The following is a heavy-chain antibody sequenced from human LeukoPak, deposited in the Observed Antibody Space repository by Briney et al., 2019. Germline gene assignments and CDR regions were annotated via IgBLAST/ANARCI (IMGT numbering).Heavy chain of an antibody. CDR1: RFTFSSYA. Sequence: GGSLRLSCAASRFTFSSYAMSWVRQAPGKGLEWVSGISGSGNSPFYADSVKGRFTISRDNAKNSLYLQMNSLRAEDTAVYYCARDYRTRTYCTNGVCPSVYWGQGTLVTVSS. CDR2: ISGSGNSP. J-gene: IGHJ4*02. V-gene: IGHV3-23*01. D-gene: IGHD2-8*01. CDR3: ARDYRTRTYCTNGVCPSVY.